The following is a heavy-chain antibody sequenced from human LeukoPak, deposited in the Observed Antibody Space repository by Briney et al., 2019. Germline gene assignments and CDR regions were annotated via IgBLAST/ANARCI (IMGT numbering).Heavy chain of an antibody. CDR2: IYYSGST. D-gene: IGHD6-13*01. V-gene: IGHV4-59*08. CDR3: ARRAPARVIAAAGTGPYFDY. CDR1: GGSISSCY. J-gene: IGHJ4*02. Sequence: SETLSLTCTVSGGSISSCYWSWIRQPPGKGLEWIGYIYYSGSTNYNPSLKSRVTISVDTSKNQFSLKLSSVTAADTAVYYCARRAPARVIAAAGTGPYFDYWGQGTLVTVSS.